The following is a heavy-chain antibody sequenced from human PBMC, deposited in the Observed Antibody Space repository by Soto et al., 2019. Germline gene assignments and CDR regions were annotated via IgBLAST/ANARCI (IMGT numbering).Heavy chain of an antibody. CDR2: IIPIFGTA. D-gene: IGHD1-26*01. V-gene: IGHV1-69*01. CDR1: GGTFSSYA. Sequence: QVQLVQSGAEVKKPGSSVKVSCKASGGTFSSYAISWVRQAPGQGLEWMGGIIPIFGTANYAQKFQGRVTITADESTSTACMELSSLRSEDTAVYYCARDGGLVGAQDQYGMDVWGQGTTVTVSS. J-gene: IGHJ6*02. CDR3: ARDGGLVGAQDQYGMDV.